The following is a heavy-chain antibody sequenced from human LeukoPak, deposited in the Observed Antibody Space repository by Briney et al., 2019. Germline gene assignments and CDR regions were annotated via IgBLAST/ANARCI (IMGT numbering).Heavy chain of an antibody. CDR2: INPNDGDT. V-gene: IGHV1-2*02. D-gene: IGHD2-2*01. CDR1: GYTFTDYY. CDR3: ARANFLYCSSSTCLFDY. J-gene: IGHJ4*02. Sequence: ASVKVSCKASGYTFTDYYMHWVRQAPGQGFEWMGWINPNDGDTNYTQKFQGRVTMTRDTSISTAHMEVSRLRSDDTAVYYCARANFLYCSSSTCLFDYWGQGTLVTVSS.